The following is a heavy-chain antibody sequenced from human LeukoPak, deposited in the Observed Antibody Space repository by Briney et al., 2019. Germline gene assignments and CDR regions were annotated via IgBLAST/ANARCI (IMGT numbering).Heavy chain of an antibody. CDR2: ISSSSSTI. D-gene: IGHD3-22*01. Sequence: GGSLRLSCAASGLTFSSYSMNWVRQAPGKGLEWVSYISSSSSTIYYADSVKGRFTISRDNAKNSLYLQMNSLRAEDTAVYYCARDSYYDSSGYYGFDYWGQGTLVTVSS. V-gene: IGHV3-48*04. CDR1: GLTFSSYS. CDR3: ARDSYYDSSGYYGFDY. J-gene: IGHJ4*02.